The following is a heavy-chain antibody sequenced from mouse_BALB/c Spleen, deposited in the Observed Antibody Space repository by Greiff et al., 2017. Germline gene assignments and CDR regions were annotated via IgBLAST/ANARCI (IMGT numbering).Heavy chain of an antibody. CDR2: ISYDGSN. CDR3: ARAGYSYYAMDY. D-gene: IGHD2-3*01. J-gene: IGHJ4*01. V-gene: IGHV3-6*02. Sequence: ESGPGLVKPSQSLSLTCSVTGYSITSGYYWNWIRQFPGNKLEWMGYISYDGSNNYNPSLKNRISITRDTSKNQFFLKLNSVTTEDTATYYCARAGYSYYAMDYWGQGTSVTVSS. CDR1: GYSITSGYY.